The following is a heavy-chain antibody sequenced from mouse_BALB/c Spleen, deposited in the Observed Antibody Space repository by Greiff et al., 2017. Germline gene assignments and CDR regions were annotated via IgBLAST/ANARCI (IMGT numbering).Heavy chain of an antibody. CDR1: GFTFSDYY. CDR3: ARGIYDGFYWYFDV. J-gene: IGHJ1*01. V-gene: IGHV5-4*02. Sequence: EVMLVESGGGLVKPGGSLKLSCAASGFTFSDYYMYWVRQTPEKRLEWVATISDGGSYTYYPDSVKGRFTISRDNAKNNLYLQMSSLKSEDTAMYYCARGIYDGFYWYFDVWGAGTTVTVSS. CDR2: ISDGGSYT. D-gene: IGHD2-3*01.